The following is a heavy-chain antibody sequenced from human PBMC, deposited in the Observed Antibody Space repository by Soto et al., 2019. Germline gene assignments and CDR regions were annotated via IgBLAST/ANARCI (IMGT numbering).Heavy chain of an antibody. J-gene: IGHJ3*02. V-gene: IGHV3-48*03. CDR1: GFTFSSYE. Sequence: PGGSLRLSCAASGFTFSSYEMNWVRQAPGKGLEWVSYISSSGSTIYYADSVKGRFTISRDNAKNSLYLQMNSLRAEGTAVYYCARYSGWYGAFDIWGQGTMVTVSS. CDR3: ARYSGWYGAFDI. D-gene: IGHD6-19*01. CDR2: ISSSGSTI.